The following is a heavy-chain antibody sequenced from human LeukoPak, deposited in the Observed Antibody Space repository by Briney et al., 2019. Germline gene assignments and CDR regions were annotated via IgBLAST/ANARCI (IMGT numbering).Heavy chain of an antibody. V-gene: IGHV1-46*01. J-gene: IGHJ4*02. Sequence: ASVKVSCKASGYTFTSYYMHWVRQAPGQGLEWMGIINPSGGSTSYAQKFQGRVTMTRDTSISTAYMELSRLRSDDTAVYYCARRYSGYDYHFDYWGQGTLVTVSS. D-gene: IGHD5-12*01. CDR1: GYTFTSYY. CDR2: INPSGGST. CDR3: ARRYSGYDYHFDY.